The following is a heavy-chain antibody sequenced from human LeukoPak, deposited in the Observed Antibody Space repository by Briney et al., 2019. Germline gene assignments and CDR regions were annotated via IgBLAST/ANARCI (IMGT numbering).Heavy chain of an antibody. CDR1: GGSISSYNSY. V-gene: IGHV4-39*01. Sequence: SGTLSLTCTVSGGSISSYNSYWGWIRQPPGKGLEWIVSMYYSGSTYYNPSLKSRVTISVDTSKNQFSLKRTTLTAADTDVYYCASPHEGLVLPDAFDIWGQGTMVTVSS. CDR2: MYYSGST. D-gene: IGHD3-10*01. J-gene: IGHJ3*02. CDR3: ASPHEGLVLPDAFDI.